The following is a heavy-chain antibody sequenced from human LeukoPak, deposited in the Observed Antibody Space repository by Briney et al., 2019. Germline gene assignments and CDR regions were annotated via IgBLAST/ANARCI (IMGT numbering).Heavy chain of an antibody. CDR1: GYTFTGYY. V-gene: IGHV1-2*02. J-gene: IGHJ6*02. CDR3: ASVKVVDAWFHNGYGMDV. CDR2: INSNSGGT. D-gene: IGHD2-15*01. Sequence: ASVKVSCKASGYTFTGYYLHWVRQAPGQGLEWMGWINSNSGGTNYAQKFQGRVTMTRDTSITTAYMELSRLTSDDTAVYYCASVKVVDAWFHNGYGMDVWGQGTTVTVSS.